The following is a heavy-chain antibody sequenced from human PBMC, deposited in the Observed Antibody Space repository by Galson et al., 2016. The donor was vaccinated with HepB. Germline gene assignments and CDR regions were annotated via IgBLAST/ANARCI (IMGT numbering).Heavy chain of an antibody. CDR3: ARGRGSGSFLIDF. D-gene: IGHD1-26*01. CDR1: GFNFGSYA. J-gene: IGHJ4*02. CDR2: MRNDGSTK. V-gene: IGHV3-33*08. Sequence: SLRLSCAASGFNFGSYAMHWVRQTPGKGLEWVAVMRNDGSTKYHADSVKGRFSISRDNSKNTLYLQMDSLRAEDTAVYFCARGRGSGSFLIDFWGQGTLVTVSS.